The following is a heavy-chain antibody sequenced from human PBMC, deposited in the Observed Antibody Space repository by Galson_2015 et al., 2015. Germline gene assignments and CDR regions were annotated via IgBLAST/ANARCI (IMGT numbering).Heavy chain of an antibody. CDR3: ARGVRYCSGGSCYSGMYYFDY. CDR2: IYYSGST. CDR1: GGSISSGGYY. V-gene: IGHV4-31*03. Sequence: TLSLTCTVSGGSISSGGYYWSWIRQHPGKGLEWIGYIYYSGSTYYNPSLKSRVTISVDTSKNQFSLKLSSVTAADTAVYYCARGVRYCSGGSCYSGMYYFDYWGQGTLVTVSS. J-gene: IGHJ4*02. D-gene: IGHD2-15*01.